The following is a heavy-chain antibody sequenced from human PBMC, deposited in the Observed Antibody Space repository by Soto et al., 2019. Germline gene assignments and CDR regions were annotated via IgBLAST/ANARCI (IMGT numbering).Heavy chain of an antibody. CDR3: ARDRWIAMAGGYYYGMDV. CDR2: ISSSSSYI. J-gene: IGHJ6*02. V-gene: IGHV3-21*01. D-gene: IGHD6-19*01. Sequence: GGSLRLSCAASGFTFSSYSMNWVRQAPGKGLEWVSSISSSSSYIYYADSVKGRFTISRDNAKNSLYLQMNSLRAEDTAVYYCARDRWIAMAGGYYYGMDVWGQGTTVTVSS. CDR1: GFTFSSYS.